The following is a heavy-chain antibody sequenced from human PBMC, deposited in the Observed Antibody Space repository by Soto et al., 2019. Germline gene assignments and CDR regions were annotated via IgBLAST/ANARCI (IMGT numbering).Heavy chain of an antibody. D-gene: IGHD6-13*01. Sequence: ASVKVSSKASRYTFTSYGISWVRQAPGQGLEWMGWISAYNGNTNYAQKLQGRVTMTTDTSTSTAYMELRSLRSDDTAVYYCARGIAAAGTFHYYYYYYGMDVWGQGTTVTVSS. CDR3: ARGIAAAGTFHYYYYYYGMDV. CDR1: RYTFTSYG. CDR2: ISAYNGNT. J-gene: IGHJ6*02. V-gene: IGHV1-18*01.